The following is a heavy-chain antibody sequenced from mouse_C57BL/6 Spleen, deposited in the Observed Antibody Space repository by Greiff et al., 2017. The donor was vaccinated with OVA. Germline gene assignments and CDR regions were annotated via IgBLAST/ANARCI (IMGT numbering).Heavy chain of an antibody. CDR2: IDPETGGP. Sequence: QVQLQQSGAELVRPGASVTLSCKASGYTFTDYEMHWVKQTPVHGLEWIGAIDPETGGPAYNQKFKGKAILTADKSSSTAYMELRSLTSEDSAVYYCTRRGYSNYFFDYWGQGTTLTVSS. CDR1: GYTFTDYE. J-gene: IGHJ2*01. CDR3: TRRGYSNYFFDY. D-gene: IGHD2-5*01. V-gene: IGHV1-15*01.